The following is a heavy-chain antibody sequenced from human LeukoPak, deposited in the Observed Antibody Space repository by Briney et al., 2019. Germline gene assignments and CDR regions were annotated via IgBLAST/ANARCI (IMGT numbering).Heavy chain of an antibody. CDR1: GGTFSSYA. D-gene: IGHD3-3*01. V-gene: IGHV1-69*05. J-gene: IGHJ3*02. CDR3: ARDRFLYYDFWGGYPYDAFDI. Sequence: SVKVSCKASGGTFSSYAISWVRQAPGQGLEWMGGIIPIFGTANYAQKFQGRVTITTDESTSTAYMELSSLRSEDTAVYYCARDRFLYYDFWGGYPYDAFDIWGQGTLVTVSS. CDR2: IIPIFGTA.